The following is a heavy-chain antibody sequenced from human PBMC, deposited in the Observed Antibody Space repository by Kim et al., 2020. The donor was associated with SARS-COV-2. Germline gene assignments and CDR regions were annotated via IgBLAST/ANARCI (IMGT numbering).Heavy chain of an antibody. CDR1: GYTFTGYY. J-gene: IGHJ6*02. D-gene: IGHD1-26*01. Sequence: ASVKVSCKASGYTFTGYYMHWVRQAPGQGLEWMGWINPNSGGTNYAQKFQGRVTMTRDTSISTAYMELSRLRSDDTAVYYCARDPVGATHATYYYGMDVWGQGTTVTVSS. CDR2: INPNSGGT. CDR3: ARDPVGATHATYYYGMDV. V-gene: IGHV1-2*02.